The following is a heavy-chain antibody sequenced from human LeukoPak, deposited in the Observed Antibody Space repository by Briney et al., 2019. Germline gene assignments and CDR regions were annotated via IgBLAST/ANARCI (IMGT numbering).Heavy chain of an antibody. CDR3: ARDSPYYDFWSGYQIYFDY. CDR2: ISAYNGNT. J-gene: IGHJ4*02. V-gene: IGHV1-18*01. Sequence: ASVKVSCKASGYTFTSYGISWVRQAPGQGLEWMGWISAYNGNTNYAQKLQGRVTMTTDTSTCTAYMELRSLRSDDTAVYYCARDSPYYDFWSGYQIYFDYWGQGTLVTVSS. CDR1: GYTFTSYG. D-gene: IGHD3-3*01.